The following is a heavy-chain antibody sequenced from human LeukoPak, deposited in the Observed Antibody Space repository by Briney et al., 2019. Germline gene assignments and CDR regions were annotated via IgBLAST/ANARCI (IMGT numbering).Heavy chain of an antibody. CDR2: IYYSGST. V-gene: IGHV4-59*12. CDR3: ARDRDGYNFRFDY. D-gene: IGHD5-24*01. Sequence: ASETLSLTCTVSGGSISSYYWSWIRQPPGKGLEWIGYIYYSGSTNYNPSLKSRATISVDTSKNQFSLKLSSVTAADTAVYYCARDRDGYNFRFDYWGQGTLVTVSS. J-gene: IGHJ4*02. CDR1: GGSISSYY.